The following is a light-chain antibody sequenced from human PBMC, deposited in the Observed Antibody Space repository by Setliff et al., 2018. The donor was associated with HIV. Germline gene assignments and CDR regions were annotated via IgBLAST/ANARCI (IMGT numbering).Light chain of an antibody. J-gene: IGLJ1*01. V-gene: IGLV2-14*01. CDR3: SSYTSSTTRV. CDR1: SSDIGAYNY. CDR2: EVR. Sequence: VLTQPASVSGSPGQSITISCTGSSSDIGAYNYVSWYQHHPGKAPKLMIYEVRNRPSGVSNRFSGSKSGNTASLTTSGLQAEDEADYYCSSYTSSTTRVFGTGTKVTVL.